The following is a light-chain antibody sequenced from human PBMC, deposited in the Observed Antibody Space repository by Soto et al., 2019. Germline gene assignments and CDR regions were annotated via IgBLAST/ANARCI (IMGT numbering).Light chain of an antibody. V-gene: IGKV3-15*01. CDR2: GAT. J-gene: IGKJ1*01. CDR1: QSLYSN. CDR3: QQYSDWRMA. Sequence: DIVMTQSPATLSVSPGERATLSCRASQSLYSNLAWYQQKPGQAPRLLIYGATTRATCIPARFSGSVSGTEYTLTISSLQSKNFAIYYCQQYSDWRMAFGQGTKLEV.